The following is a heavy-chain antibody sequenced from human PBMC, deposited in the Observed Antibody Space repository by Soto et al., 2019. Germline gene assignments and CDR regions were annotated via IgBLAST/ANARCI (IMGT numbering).Heavy chain of an antibody. Sequence: QVQLVESGGGVVQPGRSLRLSCAASGFTFSSYGMHWVRQAPGKGLAWVAVISYDGSNKYYADSVKGRFTISRDNSKNTLYLQMNSLRAEDTAVYYCATDRGYSSGLGIGYWGQGTLVTVSS. CDR3: ATDRGYSSGLGIGY. J-gene: IGHJ4*02. CDR2: ISYDGSNK. V-gene: IGHV3-30*03. CDR1: GFTFSSYG. D-gene: IGHD6-19*01.